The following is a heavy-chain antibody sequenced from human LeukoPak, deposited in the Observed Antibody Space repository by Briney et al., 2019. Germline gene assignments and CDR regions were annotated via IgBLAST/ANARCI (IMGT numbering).Heavy chain of an antibody. CDR1: GGAITSHY. CDR2: ISNSGST. CDR3: GRDALVGYFFYYYMDV. V-gene: IGHV4-59*11. Sequence: PSETLSLTCTVSGGAITSHYWTWIRQSPVKGLEWIGDISNSGSTSCNPSLKSRVTVSIDTSKNQFSLKLSSVTAADTAVYYCGRDALVGYFFYYYMDVWGKGTTVTVSS. J-gene: IGHJ6*03. D-gene: IGHD2-15*01.